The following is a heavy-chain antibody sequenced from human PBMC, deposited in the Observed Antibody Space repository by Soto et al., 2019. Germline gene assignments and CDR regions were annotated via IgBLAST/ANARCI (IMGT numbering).Heavy chain of an antibody. D-gene: IGHD3-3*01. CDR3: TTGQRPIRFLEWLSRYYFDY. J-gene: IGHJ4*02. V-gene: IGHV1-24*01. Sequence: ASVKVFCKVSGYTLAELSLHWVRQAPGKGLEWMGGFDPEDGETIYAQKFQGRVTMTEDTSTDTAYMELSSLRSEDSAVYYCTTGQRPIRFLEWLSRYYFDYWGQGTLVNVSS. CDR1: GYTLAELS. CDR2: FDPEDGET.